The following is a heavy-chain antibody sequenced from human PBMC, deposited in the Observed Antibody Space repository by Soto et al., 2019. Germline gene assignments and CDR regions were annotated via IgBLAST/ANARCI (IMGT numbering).Heavy chain of an antibody. J-gene: IGHJ4*02. V-gene: IGHV4-39*01. CDR2: VYYSGSA. CDR3: ARGRLISLYYFDY. CDR1: GGPISSNAYY. D-gene: IGHD2-15*01. Sequence: SETLSLTCTVSGGPISSNAYYWGWIRQPPGKGLEWIGSVYYSGSANYKPSLKSRLTMSVDTSKNQFSLKLISVTAADTVVYYCARGRLISLYYFDYGGQGTLVTVSS.